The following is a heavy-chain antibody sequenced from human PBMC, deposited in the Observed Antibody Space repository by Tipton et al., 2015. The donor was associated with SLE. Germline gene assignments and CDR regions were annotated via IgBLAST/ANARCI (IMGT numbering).Heavy chain of an antibody. CDR2: ARVKAYGGTT. V-gene: IGHV3-49*04. D-gene: IGHD2-2*01. CDR3: VRDSSLWSTDY. Sequence: RSLRLSCAASGFTFSSYSMSWVRQAPGKGLEWVGVARVKAYGGTTEYAASVQGRFTISRDDSRSVAYLQMNSLKTEDTAVYYCVRDSSLWSTDYWGQGTLVTVSS. J-gene: IGHJ4*02. CDR1: GFTFSSYS.